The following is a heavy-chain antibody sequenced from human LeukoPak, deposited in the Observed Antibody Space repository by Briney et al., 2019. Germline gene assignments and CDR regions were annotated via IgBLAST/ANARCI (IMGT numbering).Heavy chain of an antibody. CDR2: ISSSGSTI. CDR1: GFTFSSYE. V-gene: IGHV3-48*03. J-gene: IGHJ3*02. CDR3: VRDVPNYGALDI. Sequence: GGSLRLSCAASGFTFSSYEMNWVRQAPGKGLEWVSYISSSGSTIYCADSVKGRFTISRDNAKSTLYLQMNSLRAEDTAVYYCVRDVPNYGALDIWGQGTMVTVSS. D-gene: IGHD3-16*01.